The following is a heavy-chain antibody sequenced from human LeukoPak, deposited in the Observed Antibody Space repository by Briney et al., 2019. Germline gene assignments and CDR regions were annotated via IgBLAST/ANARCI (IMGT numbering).Heavy chain of an antibody. CDR2: TSTYNT. Sequence: VASVKVSCKASGYTFINHGISWVRQAPGQGLEWMGWTSTYNTNYIQKLQGRVTMTTDTSTSTAYMELRGLRSDDTAVYYCAKGSSGWSLDYWGQGTLVTVSS. J-gene: IGHJ4*02. V-gene: IGHV1-18*01. CDR3: AKGSSGWSLDY. D-gene: IGHD6-19*01. CDR1: GYTFINHG.